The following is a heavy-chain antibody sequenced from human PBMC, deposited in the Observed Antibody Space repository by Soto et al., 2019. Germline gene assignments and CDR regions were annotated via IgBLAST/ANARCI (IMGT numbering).Heavy chain of an antibody. D-gene: IGHD6-19*01. J-gene: IGHJ4*02. CDR1: GFSFVNYA. V-gene: IGHV3-23*01. Sequence: EVQLLESGGGLVQPGGSLRLSCAASGFSFVNYAMNWVRQALGKGLEWVSGLSGSGTSTYYADSVKGRFTISRDNSRDTLFLQMNSLTADDTAVYYCAKATTNGGWFNPFDSWGQGALVTVSS. CDR3: AKATTNGGWFNPFDS. CDR2: LSGSGTST.